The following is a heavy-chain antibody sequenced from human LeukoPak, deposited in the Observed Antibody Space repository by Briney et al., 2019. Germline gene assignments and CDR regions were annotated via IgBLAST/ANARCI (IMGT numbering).Heavy chain of an antibody. CDR2: INYSGSA. V-gene: IGHV4-59*08. CDR1: GGSLSSYY. J-gene: IGHJ3*02. D-gene: IGHD4-17*01. CDR3: ARHNYDDYVFDI. Sequence: PSETLPLTCTVSGGSLSSYYFSWIRQSPGKGLEWIAYINYSGSASYNPSLKSRVTMSVDTSKQFSLSLSSVTAADTAVYYCARHNYDDYVFDIWGQGTKVTVSS.